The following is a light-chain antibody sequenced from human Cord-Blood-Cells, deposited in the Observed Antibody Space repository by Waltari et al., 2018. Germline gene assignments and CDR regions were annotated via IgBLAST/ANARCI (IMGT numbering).Light chain of an antibody. CDR1: QDISND. J-gene: IGKJ4*01. CDR2: DAS. V-gene: IGKV1-33*01. Sequence: DIQMTQSPSSLSASVGDRVTITCQASQDISNDLNWYQQKPGKAPKLLIYDASNLETGVPSRFSGSGSGTDFTFTISSLQPEDIATYYCQRYDKLPLTFGGGTKVEIK. CDR3: QRYDKLPLT.